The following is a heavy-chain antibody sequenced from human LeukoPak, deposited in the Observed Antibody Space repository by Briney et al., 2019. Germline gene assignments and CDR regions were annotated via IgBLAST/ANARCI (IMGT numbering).Heavy chain of an antibody. D-gene: IGHD2-15*01. CDR2: IYPDDSDT. J-gene: IGHJ4*02. CDR1: GYSFTNYW. Sequence: PGESLQISCKGSGYSFTNYWIGGVRQAPGKGLEWMGIIYPDDSDTKYSPSFQGQVTISADKSINTAYVQWNSLKASDTARYYCARYCSGGTCHQGIDYWGQGTLVTISS. V-gene: IGHV5-51*01. CDR3: ARYCSGGTCHQGIDY.